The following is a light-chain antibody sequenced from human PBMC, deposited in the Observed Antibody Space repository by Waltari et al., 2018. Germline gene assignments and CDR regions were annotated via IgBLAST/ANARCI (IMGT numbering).Light chain of an antibody. CDR3: QSYDSALSAV. J-gene: IGLJ3*02. Sequence: QSVLTQPPSVSGAPGQTVIIPCGGSSYTLGAGYDVPWYQQLPGEAPKLLIYAYSSRPSGVPDRFYGSKSGSSASLAINGLQPEDEADYYCQSYDSALSAVFGGGTQVTVL. V-gene: IGLV1-40*01. CDR2: AYS. CDR1: SYTLGAGYD.